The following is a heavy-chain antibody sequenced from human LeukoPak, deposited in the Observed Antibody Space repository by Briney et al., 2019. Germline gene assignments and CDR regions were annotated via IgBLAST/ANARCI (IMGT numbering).Heavy chain of an antibody. V-gene: IGHV4-61*02. Sequence: SQTLSLTCTVSGGSISSGSYYWSWIRQPAGKGLEWIGRIYTSGSTNYNPSLKSRGTISVYTSKNQFSLKLSSVTAADTAVYYCARTPYYYYYMDVWGKGTTVTVSS. CDR1: GGSISSGSYY. CDR3: ARTPYYYYYMDV. CDR2: IYTSGST. J-gene: IGHJ6*03.